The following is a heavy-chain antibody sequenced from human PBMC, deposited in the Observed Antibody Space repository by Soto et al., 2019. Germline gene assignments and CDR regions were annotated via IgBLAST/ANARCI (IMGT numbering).Heavy chain of an antibody. V-gene: IGHV1-8*01. Sequence: QVQLVQSGAEVKKPGASVKVSCKASGYTFTSYDINWVRQATGQGLEWMGWMNPNSGNTGYAQKFQGRVTMTRNTSISTAYMELSSLRSEDTAVYYCATLPTYDFSSGSLFRPGYGMDVWGQGTTVTVSS. D-gene: IGHD3-3*01. J-gene: IGHJ6*02. CDR2: MNPNSGNT. CDR3: ATLPTYDFSSGSLFRPGYGMDV. CDR1: GYTFTSYD.